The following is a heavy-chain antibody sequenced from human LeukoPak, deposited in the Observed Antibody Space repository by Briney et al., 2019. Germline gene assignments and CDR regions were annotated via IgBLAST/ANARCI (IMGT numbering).Heavy chain of an antibody. CDR2: ISSSGRTI. J-gene: IGHJ4*02. CDR1: GFTFNNYQ. V-gene: IGHV3-48*03. Sequence: GGSLRLSCAASGFTFNNYQMNWVRQASGKGLECISYISSSGRTIYYADSLKGRFTVSRDNAKNSLYLRMNNLRAEDTAVYYCARGEYYFDYWGQGTLVTVSS. CDR3: ARGEYYFDY.